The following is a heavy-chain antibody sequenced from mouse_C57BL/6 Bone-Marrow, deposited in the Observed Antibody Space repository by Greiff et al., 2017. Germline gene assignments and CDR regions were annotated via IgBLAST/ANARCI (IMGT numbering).Heavy chain of an antibody. CDR3: ARSAYYSNLRFAY. CDR2: IDPSDSYT. V-gene: IGHV1-59*01. Sequence: VQLQQPGAELVRPGTSVKLSCKASGYTFTSYWMHWVKQRPGQGLEWIGVIDPSDSYTNYNQKFKGKATLTVDTSSSTAYMQLSSLTSEDSAVYYCARSAYYSNLRFAYWGQGTLVTVSA. J-gene: IGHJ3*01. CDR1: GYTFTSYW. D-gene: IGHD2-5*01.